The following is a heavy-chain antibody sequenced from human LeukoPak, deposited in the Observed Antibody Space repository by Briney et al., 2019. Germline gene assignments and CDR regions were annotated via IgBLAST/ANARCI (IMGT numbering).Heavy chain of an antibody. Sequence: ASVKVSCKASGYTFTNYYMHWGRQAPGQGLEWRGIINPSGGGTSYAQKFQGRLTMTRDTSTTTVYMELSSLRSEATAMYYCAREIGPRQLHLWGSAFDYWGQGTLVTVSS. D-gene: IGHD5-18*01. V-gene: IGHV1-46*01. CDR1: GYTFTNYY. J-gene: IGHJ4*02. CDR3: AREIGPRQLHLWGSAFDY. CDR2: INPSGGGT.